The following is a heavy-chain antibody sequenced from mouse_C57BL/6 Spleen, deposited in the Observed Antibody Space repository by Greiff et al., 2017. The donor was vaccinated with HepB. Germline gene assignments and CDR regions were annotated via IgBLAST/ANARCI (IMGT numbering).Heavy chain of an antibody. V-gene: IGHV1-50*01. CDR2: IDPSDSYT. CDR3: ARGGGLLRYFDY. CDR1: GYTFTSYW. Sequence: QVQLKQPGAELVKPGASVKLSCKASGYTFTSYWMQWVKQRPGQGLEWIGEIDPSDSYTNYNQKFKGKATLTVDTSSSTAYMQLSSLTSEDSAVYYCARGGGLLRYFDYWGQGTTLTVSS. J-gene: IGHJ2*01. D-gene: IGHD2-3*01.